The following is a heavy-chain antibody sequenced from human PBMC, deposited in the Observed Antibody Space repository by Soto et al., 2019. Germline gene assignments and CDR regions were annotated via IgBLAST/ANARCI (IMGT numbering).Heavy chain of an antibody. CDR1: GYTFTRSG. V-gene: IGHV1-18*01. CDR3: AREGVAPYYYYGMDV. Sequence: QVQLVQSGAEVKKPGASVKVSCKASGYTFTRSGISWVRQAPGQGLEWMGWISTYNGDTNYAQKFQGRVTMTTDTSTRTAYIELRSLRSDDTAVYYCAREGVAPYYYYGMDVWGQGTTVTVSS. CDR2: ISTYNGDT. D-gene: IGHD5-12*01. J-gene: IGHJ6*02.